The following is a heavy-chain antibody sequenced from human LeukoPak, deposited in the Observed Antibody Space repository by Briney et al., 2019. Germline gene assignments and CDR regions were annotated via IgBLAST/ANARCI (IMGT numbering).Heavy chain of an antibody. CDR2: INHSGST. CDR3: AREAGSYYPS. D-gene: IGHD1-26*01. J-gene: IGHJ4*02. CDR1: GGSFSGYY. Sequence: SETLSLTCADYGGSFSGYYWSWIRQPPGKGLEWIGEINHSGSTNYNPSLKSRVTISVDTSKNQFSLKLSSVTAADTAVYYCAREAGSYYPSWGQGTLVTVSS. V-gene: IGHV4-34*01.